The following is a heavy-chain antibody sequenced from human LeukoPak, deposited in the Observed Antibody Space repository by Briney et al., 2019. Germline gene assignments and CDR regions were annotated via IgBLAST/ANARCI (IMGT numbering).Heavy chain of an antibody. Sequence: PGGSLRLSCAASGFTFSDYEMSWVRQAPEKGLEWVSYISSSVSTIYYADSVKGRFTISRHNSKNTLYLQMNSLRAEDTAVYYCARMSYYYGMDVWGQGTTVTVSS. CDR3: ARMSYYYGMDV. V-gene: IGHV3-48*03. CDR2: ISSSVSTI. J-gene: IGHJ6*02. CDR1: GFTFSDYE.